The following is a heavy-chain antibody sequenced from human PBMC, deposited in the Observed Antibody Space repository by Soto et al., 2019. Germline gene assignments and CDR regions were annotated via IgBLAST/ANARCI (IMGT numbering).Heavy chain of an antibody. CDR2: ISSSSSYI. CDR1: GFTFSSYS. J-gene: IGHJ5*02. V-gene: IGHV3-21*01. Sequence: PGGSLRLSCAASGFTFSSYSMHCVRQAPGKGLEWVSSISSSSSYIYYADSVKGRFTISRDNAKNSLYLQMNSLRAEDTAVYYCATFRYFDSVQFDASGQGTMVTVSS. CDR3: ATFRYFDSVQFDA. D-gene: IGHD3-9*01.